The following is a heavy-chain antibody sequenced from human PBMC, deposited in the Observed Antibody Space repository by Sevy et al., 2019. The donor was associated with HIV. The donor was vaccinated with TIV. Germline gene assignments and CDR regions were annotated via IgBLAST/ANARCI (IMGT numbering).Heavy chain of an antibody. CDR2: LSFGCGEI. Sequence: GGSLRLSCAASGFTLSKYSMSWVRQPPGKGLEWVSTLSFGCGEINYADSVKGRFTFSRDNSKSSVYLQMNNLRPEDTAVYYCAREGCTKPHDYWGQGTLVTVSS. CDR1: GFTLSKYS. J-gene: IGHJ4*02. D-gene: IGHD2-8*01. CDR3: AREGCTKPHDY. V-gene: IGHV3-23*01.